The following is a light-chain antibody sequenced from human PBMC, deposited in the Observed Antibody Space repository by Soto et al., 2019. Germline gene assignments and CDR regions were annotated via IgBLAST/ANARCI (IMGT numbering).Light chain of an antibody. CDR3: SSYTTGNTRQIV. Sequence: QSGLTQPASVSGSPGQSITISCTGTSSDVGGYNYVSWYQQHPGKAPKFMIYDVSNRPSGVSNRFSGSKSGNTASLTISGLQAEDEAEYYCSSYTTGNTRQIVFGTGTKLTVL. V-gene: IGLV2-14*01. J-gene: IGLJ1*01. CDR2: DVS. CDR1: SSDVGGYNY.